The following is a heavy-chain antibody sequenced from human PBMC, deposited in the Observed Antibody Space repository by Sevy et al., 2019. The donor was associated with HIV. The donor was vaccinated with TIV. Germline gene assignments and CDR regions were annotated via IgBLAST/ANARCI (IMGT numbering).Heavy chain of an antibody. J-gene: IGHJ3*02. D-gene: IGHD6-13*01. CDR1: GFTFSSYW. CDR2: IKQDGSEK. CDR3: ARDSGYSSSWCAHYAFDI. Sequence: GGSLRLSCAASGFTFSSYWMSWVRQAPGKGLEWVANIKQDGSEKYYVDSVKGRFTISRGNAKNSLYLQMNILRAEDTAVYYCARDSGYSSSWCAHYAFDIWGQGTMVTVSS. V-gene: IGHV3-7*01.